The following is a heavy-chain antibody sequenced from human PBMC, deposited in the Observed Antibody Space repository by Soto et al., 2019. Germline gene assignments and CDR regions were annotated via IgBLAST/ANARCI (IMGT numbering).Heavy chain of an antibody. CDR2: IIPVLTTT. D-gene: IGHD2-21*02. V-gene: IGHV1-69*08. CDR3: ARRRYCGYDCYHKHYYGMDV. J-gene: IGHJ6*02. Sequence: QVQLVQSGAEVKMPGSSVKVSCRASGDTFSSYTVNWLRQAPGRGLEWMGRIIPVLTTTDYAQKFRGRVTITADKSSNTVYMELTSVSSADTAVYYCARRRYCGYDCYHKHYYGMDVWGQGTTVTVAS. CDR1: GDTFSSYT.